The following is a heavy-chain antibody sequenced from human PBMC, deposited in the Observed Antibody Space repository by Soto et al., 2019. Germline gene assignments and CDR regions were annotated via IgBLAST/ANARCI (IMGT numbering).Heavy chain of an antibody. Sequence: SETLSLTCAVSGGSISSGGYSWSWIRQPPGKGLEWIGYIYHSGSTYYNPSLKSRVTISVDRPKNQFSLKLSSATAADTAVYYCARVGYHDAFDIWGQGTMVTVSS. D-gene: IGHD6-25*01. CDR3: ARVGYHDAFDI. J-gene: IGHJ3*02. CDR1: GGSISSGGYS. V-gene: IGHV4-30-2*01. CDR2: IYHSGST.